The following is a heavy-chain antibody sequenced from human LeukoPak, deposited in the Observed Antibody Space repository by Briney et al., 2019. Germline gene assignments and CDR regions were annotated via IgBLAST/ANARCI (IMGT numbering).Heavy chain of an antibody. J-gene: IGHJ3*02. CDR3: ARMYRRSGSHRDAFDI. V-gene: IGHV2-70*17. CDR2: IDWDNAK. D-gene: IGHD1-26*01. Sequence: SGPALVGPTQTLTLTCTFSGFSLSSSGMCVTWIRQPPGKALEWLARIDWDNAKFHNTSLKTRLTVSKDTSKNQVVLTMTNMDPVDTATYYCARMYRRSGSHRDAFDIWGRGTMVTVSS. CDR1: GFSLSSSGMC.